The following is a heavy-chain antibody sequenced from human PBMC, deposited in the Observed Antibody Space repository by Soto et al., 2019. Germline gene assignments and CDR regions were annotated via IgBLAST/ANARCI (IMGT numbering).Heavy chain of an antibody. Sequence: GGSLRLSCAASGFNFSSYGMHWVRQAPVTGLEWVAVIWYDGSNKYYADSVKVRFTISRDNSKNTLYLQMNSLRAEDTAVYYCAKELLEWSTYYGMDVWGQGTTVTVSS. CDR3: AKELLEWSTYYGMDV. J-gene: IGHJ6*02. CDR1: GFNFSSYG. CDR2: IWYDGSNK. D-gene: IGHD3-3*01. V-gene: IGHV3-30*02.